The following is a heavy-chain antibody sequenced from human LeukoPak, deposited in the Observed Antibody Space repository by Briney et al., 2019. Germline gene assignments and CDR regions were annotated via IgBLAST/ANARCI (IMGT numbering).Heavy chain of an antibody. CDR2: IYYSGST. CDR1: GGSISSGDCY. CDR3: ARGRRFGELLPQVPYYFDY. Sequence: SQTLSLTCTVSGGSISSGDCYWSWIRQPPGKGLEWIGYIYYSGSTYYNPSLKSRVTISVDTSKNQFSLKLSSVTAADTAVYYCARGRRFGELLPQVPYYFDYWGQGTLVTVSS. J-gene: IGHJ4*02. V-gene: IGHV4-30-4*01. D-gene: IGHD3-10*01.